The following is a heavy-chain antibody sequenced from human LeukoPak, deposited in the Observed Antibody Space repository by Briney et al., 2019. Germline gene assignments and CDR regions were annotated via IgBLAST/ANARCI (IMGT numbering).Heavy chain of an antibody. Sequence: ASVKVSCKASGGTFSSYAISWVQQAPGQGLEWMGGIIPIFGTANYAQKFQGRVTITADESTSTAYMELSSLRSEDTAVYYCARPDEDRGYSYGYNYWGQGTLVTVSS. CDR1: GGTFSSYA. D-gene: IGHD5-18*01. CDR3: ARPDEDRGYSYGYNY. CDR2: IIPIFGTA. V-gene: IGHV1-69*13. J-gene: IGHJ4*02.